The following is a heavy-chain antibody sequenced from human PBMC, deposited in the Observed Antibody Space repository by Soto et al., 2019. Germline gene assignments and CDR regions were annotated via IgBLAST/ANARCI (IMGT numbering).Heavy chain of an antibody. Sequence: PSETLSLTCTVSGGSISSGGYYWSWIRQHPGKGLEWIGYIYYSGSTYYNPSLKSRVTISVDTSKIQFSLKLSSVTAADTAVYYCAIVPAARGLYYYYYMDVWGKGTTVTVSS. V-gene: IGHV4-31*03. J-gene: IGHJ6*03. D-gene: IGHD2-2*01. CDR3: AIVPAARGLYYYYYMDV. CDR1: GGSISSGGYY. CDR2: IYYSGST.